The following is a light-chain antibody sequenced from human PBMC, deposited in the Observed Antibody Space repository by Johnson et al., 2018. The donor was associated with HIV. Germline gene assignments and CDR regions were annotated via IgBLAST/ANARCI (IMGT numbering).Light chain of an antibody. CDR1: SSNIGNNY. CDR2: DNN. V-gene: IGLV1-51*01. J-gene: IGLJ1*01. CDR3: GTWDTSLTVYV. Sequence: QAVLTQPPSVSAAPGQKVTISCSGSSSNIGNNYVSWYQQVPGTAPKLLIYDNNERPSGIPDRFSGSKSGTSATLGITGLQTGDEADYYCGTWDTSLTVYVFGTGTKVPV.